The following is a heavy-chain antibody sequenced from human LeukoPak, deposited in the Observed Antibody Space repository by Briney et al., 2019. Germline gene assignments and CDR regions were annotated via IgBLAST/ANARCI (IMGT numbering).Heavy chain of an antibody. CDR1: GFTFSSYA. D-gene: IGHD3-9*01. CDR2: TSGSGGSE. CDR3: AKNAAPTRYVDWLPIDY. J-gene: IGHJ4*02. V-gene: IGHV3-23*01. Sequence: GGSLRLSCAASGFTFSSYAMSWVRQAPGMGLEWVSSTSGSGGSEYYADSVKGRYTISRDNSKNTLYLQMNSLRGEDTAVYYCAKNAAPTRYVDWLPIDYWGQGTLATVSS.